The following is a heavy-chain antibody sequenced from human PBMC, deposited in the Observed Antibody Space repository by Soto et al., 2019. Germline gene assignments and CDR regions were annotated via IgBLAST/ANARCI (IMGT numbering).Heavy chain of an antibody. J-gene: IGHJ6*02. CDR3: ARALFPDVDIYAMDV. D-gene: IGHD5-12*01. V-gene: IGHV3-33*01. CDR1: GFTFRDHA. CDR2: IWNDGSNK. Sequence: QVQLVESGGGVVQPGRSLRLSCAASGFTFRDHAMHWVRQAPGKGREWLAIIWNDGSNKFYAGSVQGRFTISRDNSKNTVYLQMTTLSAEDTAVYYCARALFPDVDIYAMDVWRQGTTVTLSS.